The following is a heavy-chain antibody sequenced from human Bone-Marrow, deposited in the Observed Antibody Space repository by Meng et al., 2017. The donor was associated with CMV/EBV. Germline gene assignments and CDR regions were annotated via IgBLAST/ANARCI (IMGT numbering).Heavy chain of an antibody. CDR2: IKQDGSEN. V-gene: IGHV3-7*01. CDR1: GFTFSSYW. Sequence: GESLKISCAASGFTFSSYWMSWVREAPGKGLEWVANIKQDGSENYYVDSVKGRFTISRDNAKNSLYLQMNSLRAEDTAVYYCAREDASAFDIWGQGTMVTVSS. D-gene: IGHD2-2*01. J-gene: IGHJ3*02. CDR3: AREDASAFDI.